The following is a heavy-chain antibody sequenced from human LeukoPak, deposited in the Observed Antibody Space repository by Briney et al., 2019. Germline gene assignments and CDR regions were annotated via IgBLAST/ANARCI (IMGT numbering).Heavy chain of an antibody. J-gene: IGHJ4*02. CDR3: ARGDSIINYDSSGYYAY. CDR1: GYTFTGYY. CDR2: INPNSGGT. V-gene: IGHV1-2*02. D-gene: IGHD3-22*01. Sequence: ASVKVSCKASGYTFTGYYMHWVRQAPGQGLEWMGWINPNSGGTNYAQKFQGRVTMTRDMSTSTVYMELSSLRSEDTAVYYCARGDSIINYDSSGYYAYWGQGTLVTVSS.